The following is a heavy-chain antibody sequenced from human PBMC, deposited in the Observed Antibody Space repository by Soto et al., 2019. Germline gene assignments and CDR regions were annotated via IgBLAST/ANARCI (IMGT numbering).Heavy chain of an antibody. CDR3: ARELCSGGSCYIDY. CDR1: GGSFSGYY. Sequence: PSETLSLTCAVYGGSFSGYYWSWIRQPPGKGLEWIGEINHSGSTNYNPSLKSRVTISVDTSKNQFSLKLSSVTAADTAVYYCARELCSGGSCYIDYWGQGTLVTVSS. J-gene: IGHJ4*02. V-gene: IGHV4-34*01. CDR2: INHSGST. D-gene: IGHD2-15*01.